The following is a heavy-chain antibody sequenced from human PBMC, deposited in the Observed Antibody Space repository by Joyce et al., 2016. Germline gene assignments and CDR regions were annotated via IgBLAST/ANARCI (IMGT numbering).Heavy chain of an antibody. V-gene: IGHV3-30*18. CDR1: GLTLSNYG. J-gene: IGHJ4*02. Sequence: QVQLVVSGGGVVQPGRSLRLSCAASGLTLSNYGVHWVRQAPGKWLEWVAVISYDGIYKYYADSVKGRFTISRDNSKNTVFLEMNSLRTEDTAVYYCAKILTATYSSGWFLDYWGQGTLVTVSS. D-gene: IGHD6-25*01. CDR3: AKILTATYSSGWFLDY. CDR2: ISYDGIYK.